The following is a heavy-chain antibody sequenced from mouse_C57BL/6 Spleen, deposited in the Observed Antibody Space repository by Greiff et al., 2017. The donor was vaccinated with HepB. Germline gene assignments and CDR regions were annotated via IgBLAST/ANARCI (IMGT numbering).Heavy chain of an antibody. V-gene: IGHV1-50*01. CDR3: ARSRLPPFDY. J-gene: IGHJ2*01. CDR2: IDPSDSYT. Sequence: QVQLQQPGAELVKPGASVKLSCKASGYTFTSYWMQWVKQRHGQGLEWIGEIDPSDSYTNYNQKFKGKATLTVDTSSSTAYMQLSSLTSEDSAVYYCARSRLPPFDYWGQGTTLTVSS. D-gene: IGHD2-10*01. CDR1: GYTFTSYW.